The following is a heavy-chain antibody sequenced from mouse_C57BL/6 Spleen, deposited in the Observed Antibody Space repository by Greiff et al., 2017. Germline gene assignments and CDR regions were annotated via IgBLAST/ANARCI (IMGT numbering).Heavy chain of an antibody. CDR1: GFTFSNYW. CDR3: TQGYFDY. V-gene: IGHV6-3*01. Sequence: EVKVVESGGGLVQPGGSMKLSCVASGFTFSNYWMNWVRQSPEKGLEWVAQIRLKSDNYATHYAESVKGRFTISRDESKSSVYLQMNNLRAEDTGIYYCTQGYFDYWGQGTTLTVSS. CDR2: IRLKSDNYAT. J-gene: IGHJ2*01.